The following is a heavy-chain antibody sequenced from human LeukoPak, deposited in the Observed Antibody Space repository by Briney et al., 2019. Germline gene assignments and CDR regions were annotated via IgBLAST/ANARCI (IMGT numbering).Heavy chain of an antibody. J-gene: IGHJ4*02. CDR3: ARDRLEGGETFDS. Sequence: GGSLRLSCAASGFSFRSYSMDWVRQAPGKGLERVSSITGSSSYISYADSVKGRFTISRDNAENSLFLQMNSLRPEDTAVYFCARDRLEGGETFDSWGQGTLVTVSS. CDR1: GFSFRSYS. CDR2: ITGSSSYI. V-gene: IGHV3-21*01. D-gene: IGHD1-1*01.